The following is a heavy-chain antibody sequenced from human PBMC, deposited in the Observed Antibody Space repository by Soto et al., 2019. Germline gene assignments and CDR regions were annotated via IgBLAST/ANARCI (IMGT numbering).Heavy chain of an antibody. CDR3: ARHSGHYYGSGSYGMDV. J-gene: IGHJ6*02. V-gene: IGHV5-51*01. CDR1: GYSFTSYW. CDR2: IYPGDSDT. Sequence: GESLKISCKGSGYSFTSYWTGWVRQMPGKGLEWMGIIYPGDSDTRYSPSFQGQVTISADKPISTAYLQWSSLKASDTAMYYCARHSGHYYGSGSYGMDVWGQGTTVTVSS. D-gene: IGHD3-10*01.